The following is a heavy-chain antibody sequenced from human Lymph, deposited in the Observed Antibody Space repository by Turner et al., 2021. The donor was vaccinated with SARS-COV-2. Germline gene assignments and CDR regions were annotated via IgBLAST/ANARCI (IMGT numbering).Heavy chain of an antibody. D-gene: IGHD1-26*01. J-gene: IGHJ4*02. CDR3: ARGLSGNYYFFDY. CDR2: ISYDGNNK. Sequence: QVQLVESGGGVVQPGRSLKLSCAASGFTFSSYAMHWVRQAPGKGLEWVAIISYDGNNKYYADSVRGRFTISRDNSKNTLYLQMNSLRAEDTAVYYCARGLSGNYYFFDYWGQGTLVTVSS. CDR1: GFTFSSYA. V-gene: IGHV3-30-3*01.